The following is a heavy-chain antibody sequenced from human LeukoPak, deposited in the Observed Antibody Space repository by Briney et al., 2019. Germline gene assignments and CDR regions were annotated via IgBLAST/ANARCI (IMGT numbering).Heavy chain of an antibody. V-gene: IGHV1-18*04. Sequence: TFIRHSKRGVRQGQGEGEGRMGWISGYNGNTNYAQKLQGRVTMTTAPSTSTAYMELRSLRSDDTAVYYCARGGYSGYDPDYYYYYMDVWGKGTTVTVSS. CDR2: ISGYNGNT. CDR1: TFIRHS. CDR3: ARGGYSGYDPDYYYYYMDV. D-gene: IGHD5-12*01. J-gene: IGHJ6*03.